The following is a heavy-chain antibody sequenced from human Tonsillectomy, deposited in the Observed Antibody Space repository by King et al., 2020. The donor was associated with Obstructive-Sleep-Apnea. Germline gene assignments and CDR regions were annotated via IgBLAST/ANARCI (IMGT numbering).Heavy chain of an antibody. Sequence: VQLVESGGGLVQPGGSVRLSCGASGFTFSSYWMTWVRQAPGKGLEWVANIKQDGSVKNYEDSVKGRFTISRDNAKKSVFLQMNSLTAEDTAVYYCAREYWGPDYWGQGTLVTVSS. J-gene: IGHJ4*02. D-gene: IGHD3-16*01. CDR2: IKQDGSVK. CDR3: AREYWGPDY. CDR1: GFTFSSYW. V-gene: IGHV3-7*01.